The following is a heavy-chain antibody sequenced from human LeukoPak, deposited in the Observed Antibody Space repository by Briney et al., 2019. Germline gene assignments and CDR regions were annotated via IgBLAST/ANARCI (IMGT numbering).Heavy chain of an antibody. D-gene: IGHD6-13*01. CDR3: ARDLSSSWYYGMDV. J-gene: IGHJ6*02. V-gene: IGHV3-33*01. CDR2: IWYDGSNK. CDR1: GFTFSSYG. Sequence: GGSLRLSCAASGFTFSSYGMHWVRQAPGKGLEWVAVIWYDGSNKYYADSVKGRFTISRDNSKNTLYLQMNSLRAEDTAVYYCARDLSSSWYYGMDVWGQGTTVTVSS.